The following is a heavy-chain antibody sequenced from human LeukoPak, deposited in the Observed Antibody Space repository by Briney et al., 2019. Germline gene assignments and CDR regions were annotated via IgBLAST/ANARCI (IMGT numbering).Heavy chain of an antibody. D-gene: IGHD2-15*01. CDR1: GFTFSSYA. V-gene: IGHV3-23*01. J-gene: IGHJ3*02. CDR3: AKAPPPYCSGGSCFDAFDI. CDR2: IGHSGFTT. Sequence: GGSLRLSCAASGFTFSSYAMSWVRQAPGSRLEWVSAIGHSGFTTYYADSVKGRFTISRDNSKNTLYLQMNALRAEDTAVYHCAKAPPPYCSGGSCFDAFDIWGQGTMVTVSS.